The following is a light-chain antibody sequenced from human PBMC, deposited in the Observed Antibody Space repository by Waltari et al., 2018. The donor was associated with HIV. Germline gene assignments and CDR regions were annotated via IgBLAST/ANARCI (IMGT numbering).Light chain of an antibody. CDR2: DVS. CDR3: QQRSNWPLT. J-gene: IGKJ4*01. Sequence: EIVLTQSPVTLSLSPGERATLSCRASQNINTFLAWYQHIPGQAPRLLIYDVSNRATGIPDRFSGSGSGTDFTLTISSLEPEDFAVYYCQQRSNWPLTFGGGTKVEMK. CDR1: QNINTF. V-gene: IGKV3-11*01.